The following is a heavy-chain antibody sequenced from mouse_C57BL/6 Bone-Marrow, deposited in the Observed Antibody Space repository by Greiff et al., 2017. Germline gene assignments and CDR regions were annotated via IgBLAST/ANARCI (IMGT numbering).Heavy chain of an antibody. CDR2: IYPYNGVF. J-gene: IGHJ3*01. V-gene: IGHV1-31*01. Sequence: EVKLVESGPELVKPGASVKISCKASGYSFTGYYMHWVKQSHGNILDWIGYIYPYNGVFSYNQKFKGKATLTVDKSSSTAYMELRSLTSEDSAVYYGAISRGNYVKFAYGGQGPRVTVSA. D-gene: IGHD2-1*01. CDR3: AISRGNYVKFAY. CDR1: GYSFTGYY.